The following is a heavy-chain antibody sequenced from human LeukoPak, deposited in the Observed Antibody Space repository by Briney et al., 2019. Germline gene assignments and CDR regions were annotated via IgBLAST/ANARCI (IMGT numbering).Heavy chain of an antibody. CDR1: GGSISSGDYY. D-gene: IGHD2-15*01. Sequence: SETLSLTCTVSGGSISSGDYYWGWIRQPPGKGLEWIGYIYYSGSTYYNPSLKSRVTISVDTSKNQFSLKLSSVTAADTAVYYCARDRTLGYYDYWGQGTLVTVSS. CDR3: ARDRTLGYYDY. J-gene: IGHJ4*02. V-gene: IGHV4-30-4*01. CDR2: IYYSGST.